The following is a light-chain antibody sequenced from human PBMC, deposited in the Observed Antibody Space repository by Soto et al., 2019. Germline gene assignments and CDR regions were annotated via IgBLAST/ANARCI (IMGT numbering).Light chain of an antibody. CDR1: SSDIGSNY. V-gene: IGLV1-47*01. CDR3: SAWDDSLSGSV. Sequence: QSVLTQAPSVSGTPGQRVTISCSGSSSDIGSNYVYWYQHVPGTAPKLLIYRNNQRPSGVPGRFSGSKSGTSASLAISGLRSEDEADYYCSAWDDSLSGSVFGGGTKLTVL. J-gene: IGLJ7*01. CDR2: RNN.